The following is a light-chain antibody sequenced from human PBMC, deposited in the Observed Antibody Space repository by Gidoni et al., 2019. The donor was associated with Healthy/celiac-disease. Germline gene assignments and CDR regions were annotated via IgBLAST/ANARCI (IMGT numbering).Light chain of an antibody. J-gene: IGKJ2*01. Sequence: DTQMPQSPSSLSASVGDRVTITCRASQSISTYLNWYQQKPGKAPKLLIYAASSLQSGVPPRFSGSGSGTDFTLTISSLHPEDFATYYCQQSYVTPYTFGQGTKLEIK. V-gene: IGKV1-39*01. CDR3: QQSYVTPYT. CDR1: QSISTY. CDR2: AAS.